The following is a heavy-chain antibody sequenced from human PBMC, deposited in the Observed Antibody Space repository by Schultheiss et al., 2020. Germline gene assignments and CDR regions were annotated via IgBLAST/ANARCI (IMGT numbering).Heavy chain of an antibody. CDR2: ISYDGSNK. J-gene: IGHJ4*02. CDR3: TTDSDQLLPLEVTFDY. CDR1: GFTFSSYA. Sequence: GGSLRLSCAASGFTFSSYAMHWVRQAPGKGLEWVAVISYDGSNKYYADSVKGRFTISRDNSKNTLYLQMNSLRAEDTAVYYCTTDSDQLLPLEVTFDYWGQGTLVTVAS. V-gene: IGHV3-30*04. D-gene: IGHD2-2*01.